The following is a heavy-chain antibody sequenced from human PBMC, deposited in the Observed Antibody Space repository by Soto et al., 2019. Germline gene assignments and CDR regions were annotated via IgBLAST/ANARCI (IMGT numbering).Heavy chain of an antibody. V-gene: IGHV1-2*04. CDR2: INPNSGGT. J-gene: IGHJ4*02. D-gene: IGHD4-17*01. CDR1: GYTFTGYY. CDR3: ATQRDYGDYGAFDY. Sequence: ASVKVSCKASGYTFTGYYMHWVRQAPGQGLEWMGWINPNSGGTNYTQKFQGWVTMTRDTSISTAYMELSRLRPDDTAVYYCATQRDYGDYGAFDYWGQGTLVTVSS.